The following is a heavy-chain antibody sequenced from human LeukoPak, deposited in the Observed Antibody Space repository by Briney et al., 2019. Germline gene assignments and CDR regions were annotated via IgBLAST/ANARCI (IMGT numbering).Heavy chain of an antibody. CDR3: ASEAATAFDI. CDR1: GFTFSSYG. Sequence: GGSLRLSCAASGFTFSSYGMHWVRQAPGKGLEWVAFIRYDGSNKYYADSVKGRFTISRDNAKNSLYLQMNGLRAEDTAVYYCASEAATAFDIWGQGTMVTVSS. V-gene: IGHV3-33*08. D-gene: IGHD6-13*01. CDR2: IRYDGSNK. J-gene: IGHJ3*02.